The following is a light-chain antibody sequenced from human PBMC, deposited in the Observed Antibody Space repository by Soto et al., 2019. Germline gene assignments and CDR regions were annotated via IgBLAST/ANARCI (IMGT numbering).Light chain of an antibody. Sequence: EIVLTQSPATLSLSPGERATLSCRASQSVSSYLAWYQQKPGQAPRLLIYDASNRATGIPARFSDSVSGTDFTLTISSLEPEDFAVYYCQQRSNWPPRITFGQGTRLEIK. CDR3: QQRSNWPPRIT. V-gene: IGKV3-11*01. CDR2: DAS. CDR1: QSVSSY. J-gene: IGKJ5*01.